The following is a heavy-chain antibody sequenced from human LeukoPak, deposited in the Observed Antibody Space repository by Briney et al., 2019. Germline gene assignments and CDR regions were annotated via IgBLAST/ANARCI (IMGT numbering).Heavy chain of an antibody. CDR2: INTDVTVT. V-gene: IGHV3-74*01. CDR1: GFTFSKYW. D-gene: IGHD6-19*01. J-gene: IGHJ4*02. Sequence: PAGPLRLSCAASGFTFSKYWMLWVRQAPGKGLESVSRINTDVTVTTYADSVKGRFTVSRDNADNTMFLQMNSVRDEDTAVYYCATKQWLAPPPDSWGQGTPVTAYS. CDR3: ATKQWLAPPPDS.